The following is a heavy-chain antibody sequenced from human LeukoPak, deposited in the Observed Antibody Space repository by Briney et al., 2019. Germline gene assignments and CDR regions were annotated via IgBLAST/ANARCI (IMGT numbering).Heavy chain of an antibody. J-gene: IGHJ3*02. CDR3: AKDLSARVYDFWSGYYAPLDAFDI. D-gene: IGHD3-3*01. CDR2: ISGSGGST. Sequence: GGSLRLSCAASGFTFSSYAMSWVRQAPGKGLEWVSAISGSGGSTYYADSVKGRFTISRDNSKNTLYLQMNSLRAEDTAVYYCAKDLSARVYDFWSGYYAPLDAFDIWGQGTMVAVSS. V-gene: IGHV3-23*01. CDR1: GFTFSSYA.